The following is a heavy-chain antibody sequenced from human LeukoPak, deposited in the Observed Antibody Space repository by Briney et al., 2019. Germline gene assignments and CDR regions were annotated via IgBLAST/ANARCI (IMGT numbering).Heavy chain of an antibody. Sequence: SETLSLTCTVSGGSISSSSYYWGWIRQPPGKGLEWIGSIYYSGSTYYNPSLKSRVTISVDTSKNQFSLKLSSVTAADTAVYYCARQSITMVRGAFDYWGQGTLVTVSS. CDR1: GGSISSSSYY. J-gene: IGHJ4*02. CDR3: ARQSITMVRGAFDY. V-gene: IGHV4-39*01. CDR2: IYYSGST. D-gene: IGHD3-10*01.